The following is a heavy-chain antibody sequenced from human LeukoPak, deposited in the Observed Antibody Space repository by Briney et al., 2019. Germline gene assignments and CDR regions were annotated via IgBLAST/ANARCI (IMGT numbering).Heavy chain of an antibody. CDR1: GFTFSSYG. V-gene: IGHV3-33*01. D-gene: IGHD6-6*01. J-gene: IGHJ6*02. CDR3: AREGYSSSSIRITYGMDV. Sequence: GRSLRLSCAASGFTFSSYGMHWVRQAPGKGLEWVAVIWYDGSNKYYADSVKGRFTISRDNSKNTLYLQMNSLRAEDTAVYYCAREGYSSSSIRITYGMDVWGQGTTVTVSS. CDR2: IWYDGSNK.